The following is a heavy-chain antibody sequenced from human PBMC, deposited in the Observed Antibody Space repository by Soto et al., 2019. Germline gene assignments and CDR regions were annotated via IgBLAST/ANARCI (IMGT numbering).Heavy chain of an antibody. V-gene: IGHV3-23*01. CDR1: GFTFTNYA. CDR2: IGTDNADT. D-gene: IGHD3-10*01. J-gene: IGHJ5*02. Sequence: AGGSLRLSCVASGFTFTNYAMRWVRQAPGKGLEWVSTIGTDNADTYYADSVKGRFTISRDNSKNTVFLQMSGLRAEDTAVYYCAAKPRAVSLPWGQGTLVTVSS. CDR3: AAKPRAVSLP.